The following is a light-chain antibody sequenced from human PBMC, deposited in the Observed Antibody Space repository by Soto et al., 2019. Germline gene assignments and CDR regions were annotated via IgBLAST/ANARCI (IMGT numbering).Light chain of an antibody. V-gene: IGLV1-40*01. Sequence: QLVLTQPPSVSGAPGQRVTISCTGSSSNIGAGYDVHWYQQLPGTAPKFLIYGNTNRPSGVPDRFSGSKSGTSASLAITGLQAEDEADYYCQSYDSSLSGVIFGGGTKVTVL. CDR3: QSYDSSLSGVI. J-gene: IGLJ2*01. CDR2: GNT. CDR1: SSNIGAGYD.